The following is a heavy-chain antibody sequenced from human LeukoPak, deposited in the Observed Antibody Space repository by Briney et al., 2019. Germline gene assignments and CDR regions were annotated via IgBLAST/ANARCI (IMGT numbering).Heavy chain of an antibody. CDR2: IYHSGGT. J-gene: IGHJ4*02. CDR1: GGSISNYY. V-gene: IGHV4-59*01. CDR3: ARGGSSGWADY. Sequence: PSETLSLTCTVSGGSISNYYWSWIRQTPGKGLEWLGYIYHSGGTNYNPSLKSRVTISVDTSKNQFSLKLSSVTAADTAVYYCARGGSSGWADYWGQGTLVTVSS. D-gene: IGHD6-19*01.